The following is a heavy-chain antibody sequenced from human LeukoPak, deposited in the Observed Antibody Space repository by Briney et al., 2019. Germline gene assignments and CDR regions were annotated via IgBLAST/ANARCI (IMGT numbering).Heavy chain of an antibody. J-gene: IGHJ4*02. Sequence: PSETPSLTCTVSGGSISGYYWSWMRQPPGKGLECIGYIFYSGSTNYNPSFKSRVSISLDTSKSQFSLKLTSVTAADTAIYYCARLGLRTGVNSLADYWGRGTQVTVSS. D-gene: IGHD3-16*01. V-gene: IGHV4-59*08. CDR3: ARLGLRTGVNSLADY. CDR1: GGSISGYY. CDR2: IFYSGST.